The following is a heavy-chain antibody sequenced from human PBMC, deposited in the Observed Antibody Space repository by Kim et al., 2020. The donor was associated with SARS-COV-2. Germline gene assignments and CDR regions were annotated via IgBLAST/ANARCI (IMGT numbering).Heavy chain of an antibody. Sequence: GGSLRLSCAASGFTFSSYGMHWVRQAPGKGLEWVALIWYDGRNKYYADSVEGRFTISRDNSENTLYLQMNSLRPEDTAVYYCARDGVFWSGYAPWSYYY. CDR3: ARDGVFWSGYAPWSYYY. CDR1: GFTFSSYG. CDR2: IWYDGRNK. D-gene: IGHD3-3*01. V-gene: IGHV3-33*01. J-gene: IGHJ6*01.